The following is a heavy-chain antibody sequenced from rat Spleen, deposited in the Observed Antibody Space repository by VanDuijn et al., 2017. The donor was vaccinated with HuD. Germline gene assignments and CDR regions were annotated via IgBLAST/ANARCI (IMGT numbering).Heavy chain of an antibody. Sequence: EVQLVESDGDLVQPGRSLKLSCVASGFTFSDYNMAWVRQAPKKGLEWVATIIYDESRTYYRDSVKGRFTVSRDNEQNTLYLQMNSLRSEDTATYYCSRGGATRFDYWGQGVMVTVSS. D-gene: IGHD1-11*01. CDR1: GFTFSDYN. J-gene: IGHJ2*01. CDR2: IIYDESRT. V-gene: IGHV5S10*01. CDR3: SRGGATRFDY.